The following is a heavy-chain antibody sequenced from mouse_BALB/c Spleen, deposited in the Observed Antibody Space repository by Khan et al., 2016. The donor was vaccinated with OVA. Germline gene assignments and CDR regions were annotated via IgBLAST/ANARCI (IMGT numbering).Heavy chain of an antibody. D-gene: IGHD2-1*01. Sequence: QVQLQQPGPELVKPGASVKMSCKASGYTFTDYIMSWVKQRTGQGLEWIGEIYPGSGSTYYNEKFKGKATLTADTSSNTAYMHLSSLTSEDSAVYFGARSPYGNSFVYWGQGTLVTVSA. J-gene: IGHJ3*01. CDR1: GYTFTDYI. V-gene: IGHV1-77*01. CDR3: ARSPYGNSFVY. CDR2: IYPGSGST.